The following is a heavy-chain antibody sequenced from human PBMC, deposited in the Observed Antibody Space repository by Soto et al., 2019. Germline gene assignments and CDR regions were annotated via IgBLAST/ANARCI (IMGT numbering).Heavy chain of an antibody. J-gene: IGHJ2*01. D-gene: IGHD7-27*01. V-gene: IGHV3-23*01. Sequence: EVQLLESGGGLVQPGGSLRLSCAASGFTFSSYAMSWVHQAPGKGLEWVSAISGSGGSTYYADSVKGRFTISRDNSKNTLYLQMNSLRAEDTAVYYCAKEMWSWGSSRHWYFDLWGRGTLVTVSS. CDR1: GFTFSSYA. CDR2: ISGSGGST. CDR3: AKEMWSWGSSRHWYFDL.